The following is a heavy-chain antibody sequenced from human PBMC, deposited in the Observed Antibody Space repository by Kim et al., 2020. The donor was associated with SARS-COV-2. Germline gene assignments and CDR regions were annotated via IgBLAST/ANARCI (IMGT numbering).Heavy chain of an antibody. V-gene: IGHV4-31*03. CDR1: GASFSSGDYY. CDR2: IYYRGST. Sequence: SETLSLTFTVSGASFSSGDYYWSWIRQVPGKGLEWIGFIYYRGSTDYNSSLKSRVTISVDTSKNQFSLNVRSVTAADTAVFYCASSDIRMVVAGAFDVWGQGALVTVSS. D-gene: IGHD2-15*01. J-gene: IGHJ3*01. CDR3: ASSDIRMVVAGAFDV.